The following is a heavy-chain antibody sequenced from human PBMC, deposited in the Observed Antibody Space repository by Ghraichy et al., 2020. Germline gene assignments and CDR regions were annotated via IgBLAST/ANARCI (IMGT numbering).Heavy chain of an antibody. CDR2: IKQDGSEK. CDR1: GFTFSSYW. J-gene: IGHJ6*02. D-gene: IGHD5-18*01. V-gene: IGHV3-7*01. CDR3: AGYGFDYYYYYVMDV. Sequence: GSLRLSCAASGFTFSSYWMTWVRQAAGKGLEWVANIKQDGSEKYYVDSVKGRFTISRDNAKNSLYLQMNSLRAEDTAVYYCAGYGFDYYYYYVMDVWGQGTTVTVSS.